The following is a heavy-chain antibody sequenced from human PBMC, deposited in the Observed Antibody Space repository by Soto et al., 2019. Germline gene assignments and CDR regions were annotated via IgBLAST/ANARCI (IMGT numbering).Heavy chain of an antibody. J-gene: IGHJ3*02. Sequence: GGSLRLSCAASGFTFSSYAMSWVRQAPGKGLEWVSAISGSGGSTYYADSVKGRFTISRDNSKNTLYLQMNSLRAEDTAVYYCAKGGDWEYQLLSAFDIWGQGTMVTVSS. CDR1: GFTFSSYA. V-gene: IGHV3-23*01. D-gene: IGHD2-2*01. CDR3: AKGGDWEYQLLSAFDI. CDR2: ISGSGGST.